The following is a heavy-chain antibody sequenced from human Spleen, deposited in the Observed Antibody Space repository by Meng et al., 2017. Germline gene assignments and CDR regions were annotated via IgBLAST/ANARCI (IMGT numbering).Heavy chain of an antibody. CDR2: ISGSGNNT. J-gene: IGHJ3*01. V-gene: IGHV3-23*01. D-gene: IGHD6-19*01. CDR1: GLPFSSYA. Sequence: GGSLRLFCEVSGLPFSSYAVTWVRQPPGKGLEWVSTISGSGNNTYYADSVKGRFSVSRDSSKRTVYLQMSSLSAGDTALYYCVKGQQWLVRSFPPDVFHVWGQGTMVTVSS. CDR3: VKGQQWLVRSFPPDVFHV.